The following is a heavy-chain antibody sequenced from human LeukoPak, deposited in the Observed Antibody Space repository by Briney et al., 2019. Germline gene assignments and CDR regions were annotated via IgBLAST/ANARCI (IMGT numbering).Heavy chain of an antibody. D-gene: IGHD3-22*01. CDR3: ARGFRRLDSSVPPGY. CDR1: GYTFTSYG. Sequence: ASVKVSCKASGYTFTSYGIGWVRQAPGQGLEWMGWISAYNGNTNYAQKLQGRVTMTTDTSTSTAYMELRSLRSDDTAVYYCARGFRRLDSSVPPGYRGQGTLVTVSS. V-gene: IGHV1-18*01. CDR2: ISAYNGNT. J-gene: IGHJ4*02.